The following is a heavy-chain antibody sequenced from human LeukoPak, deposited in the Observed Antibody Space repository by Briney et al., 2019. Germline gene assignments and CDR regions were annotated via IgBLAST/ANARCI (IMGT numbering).Heavy chain of an antibody. V-gene: IGHV5-51*01. Sequence: GASLKISCKGSGSSFTSHWIGWVRQMPGKGLEWMGIIYPGDSDTRYSPSFQGQVTISADKSISTAYLQWSSLKASDTAMYYCARLGTAMVIDYWGQGTLVTVSS. J-gene: IGHJ4*02. D-gene: IGHD5-18*01. CDR2: IYPGDSDT. CDR1: GSSFTSHW. CDR3: ARLGTAMVIDY.